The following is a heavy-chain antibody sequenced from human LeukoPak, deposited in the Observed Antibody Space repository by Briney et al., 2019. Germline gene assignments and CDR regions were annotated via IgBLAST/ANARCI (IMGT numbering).Heavy chain of an antibody. D-gene: IGHD6-19*01. V-gene: IGHV3-64*01. CDR1: GFTFSTYE. J-gene: IGHJ4*02. CDR2: ITGNGGNT. CDR3: ARVGSVPGFFDY. Sequence: GGSLRLSCVASGFTFSTYEMHWVRQAPGKGLEYVSGITGNGGNTYYANSVKGRFTISRDNSKNTLYLEMGRLRAEDMAVYYCARVGSVPGFFDYWGQGTLITVSS.